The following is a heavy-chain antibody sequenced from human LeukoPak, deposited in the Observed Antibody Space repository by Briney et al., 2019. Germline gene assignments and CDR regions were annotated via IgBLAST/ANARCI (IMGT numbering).Heavy chain of an antibody. J-gene: IGHJ6*02. CDR2: ISSSGSTI. Sequence: PGGSLRLSCAASGFTFSSYEMNWVRQAPGKGLEWVSYISSSGSTIYYADSVKSRFTISRDNAKNSLYLQMNSLRAEDTAVYYCAREQLAYYYYYGMDVWGQGTTVTVSS. D-gene: IGHD6-6*01. V-gene: IGHV3-48*03. CDR1: GFTFSSYE. CDR3: AREQLAYYYYYGMDV.